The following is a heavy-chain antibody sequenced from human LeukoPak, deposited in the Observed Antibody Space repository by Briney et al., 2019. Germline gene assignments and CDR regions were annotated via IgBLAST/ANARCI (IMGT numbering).Heavy chain of an antibody. Sequence: GGSLRLSCAASGFTFSSYSMNWVRQAPGKGLEWVSYISSSSTINYAESVKGRFTISRDNAKNSLYLQMNSLRAEDTAVYYCARGLVVVAAIDWFDPWGQGTLVTVSS. V-gene: IGHV3-48*01. J-gene: IGHJ5*02. CDR2: ISSSSTI. CDR3: ARGLVVVAAIDWFDP. CDR1: GFTFSSYS. D-gene: IGHD2-15*01.